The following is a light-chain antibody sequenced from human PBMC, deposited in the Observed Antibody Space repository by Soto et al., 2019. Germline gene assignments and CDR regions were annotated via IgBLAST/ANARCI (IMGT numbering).Light chain of an antibody. J-gene: IGLJ1*01. Sequence: QSVLTQPASVSGSPGQSITISCTGTSSDVGGYNYVSWYQQHPGKAPKLMIYDVSNRPSGVANRFSGSKSGNTASLTISGLQAEDDFEYYCSSYRSTSTRYVFGTGTKVTVL. CDR3: SSYRSTSTRYV. CDR2: DVS. V-gene: IGLV2-14*01. CDR1: SSDVGGYNY.